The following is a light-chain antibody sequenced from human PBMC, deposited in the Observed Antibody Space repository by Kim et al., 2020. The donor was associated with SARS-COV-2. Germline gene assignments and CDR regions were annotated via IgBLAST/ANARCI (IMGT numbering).Light chain of an antibody. CDR3: QQYINWPPWT. V-gene: IGKV3-15*01. J-gene: IGKJ1*01. CDR2: AAS. Sequence: EIVMTQSPATLSVSPGERATLSCRASQSVSSNLAWYQQKAGQAPRLLIYAASTRATGIPARFSGSGSGTEFTLTISSLQSEDFAVYYCQQYINWPPWTFGQGTKVDIK. CDR1: QSVSSN.